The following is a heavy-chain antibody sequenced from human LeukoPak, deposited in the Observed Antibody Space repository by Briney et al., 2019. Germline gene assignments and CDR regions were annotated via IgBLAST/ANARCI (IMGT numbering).Heavy chain of an antibody. CDR1: GGSISSGGYY. Sequence: PSETLSLTCTVSGGSISSGGYYWSWIRQHPEKGLEWIGYIYYSGSTYYNPSLKSRVTISVDTSKNQFSLKLSSVTAADTAVYYCASSFTYYYDSSGYYPYYFDYWGQGTLVTVSS. J-gene: IGHJ4*02. CDR3: ASSFTYYYDSSGYYPYYFDY. D-gene: IGHD3-22*01. CDR2: IYYSGST. V-gene: IGHV4-31*03.